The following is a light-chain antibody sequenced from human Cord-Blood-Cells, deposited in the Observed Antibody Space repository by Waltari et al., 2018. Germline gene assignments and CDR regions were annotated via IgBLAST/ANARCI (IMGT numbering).Light chain of an antibody. CDR2: GAS. Sequence: EIVMTQSPATLSLSPGERATLSFRASQSVSSSYLSWYQQKPGQAPRLLSYGASTRATGIPARFSGSGSGTDFTLTISSLQPEDFAVYYCQQDYNLPPTFGQGTKVEIK. CDR1: QSVSSSY. V-gene: IGKV3D-7*01. J-gene: IGKJ1*01. CDR3: QQDYNLPPT.